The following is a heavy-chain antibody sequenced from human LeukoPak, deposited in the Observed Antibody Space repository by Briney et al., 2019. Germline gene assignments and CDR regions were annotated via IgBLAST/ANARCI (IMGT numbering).Heavy chain of an antibody. J-gene: IGHJ3*02. CDR1: GFTFDDYA. Sequence: GGSLRLSCAASGFTFDDYAMHWVRQAPGKGLEWVSGISWNSGSIGYADSVKGRFTISRDNAKNSLYLQMNSLRAEDTALYYCAEDMQQWLVQFPDAFDIWGQGTMVTVSS. CDR2: ISWNSGSI. CDR3: AEDMQQWLVQFPDAFDI. D-gene: IGHD6-19*01. V-gene: IGHV3-9*01.